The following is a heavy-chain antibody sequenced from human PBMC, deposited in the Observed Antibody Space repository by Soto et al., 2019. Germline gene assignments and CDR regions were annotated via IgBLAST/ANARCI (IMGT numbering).Heavy chain of an antibody. CDR3: ARGSTDSYPGSRIFDF. Sequence: SETLSLTCAVSGDSISSGAWWSWVRQSPGKGLQWIGEIYHSGNTRNNPSLKSRVTMSVDKSNNQFSLNLMSVTAADTATYYCARGSTDSYPGSRIFDFWGRGTLVTVSS. D-gene: IGHD3-10*01. V-gene: IGHV4-4*02. CDR1: GDSISSGAW. CDR2: IYHSGNT. J-gene: IGHJ4*02.